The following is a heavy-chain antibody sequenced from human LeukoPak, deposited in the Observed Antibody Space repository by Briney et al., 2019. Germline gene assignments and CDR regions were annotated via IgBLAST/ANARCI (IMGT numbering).Heavy chain of an antibody. J-gene: IGHJ5*02. V-gene: IGHV4-34*01. Sequence: SETLSLTCAVYGGSFSGYYRSWIRQPPGKGLEWIGEINHSGSTNYNPSLKSRVTISVDTSKNQFSLKLSSVTAADTAVYYCARRNLPGYKQQLGFDPWGQGTLVTVSS. CDR2: INHSGST. D-gene: IGHD6-13*01. CDR3: ARRNLPGYKQQLGFDP. CDR1: GGSFSGYY.